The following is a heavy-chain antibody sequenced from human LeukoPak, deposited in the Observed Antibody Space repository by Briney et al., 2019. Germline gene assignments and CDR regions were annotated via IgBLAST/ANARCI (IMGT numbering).Heavy chain of an antibody. CDR3: ARETPLVGTDY. CDR2: ISSSSYI. CDR1: GFTFSSYS. J-gene: IGHJ4*02. V-gene: IGHV3-21*01. D-gene: IGHD4-23*01. Sequence: PGGSLRLSCAASGFTFSSYSMNWVRQAPGKGLEWVSSISSSSYIYYADSVKGRFTISRDNAKNSLYLQMNSLRAEDTAVYYCARETPLVGTDYWGQGTLVTVSS.